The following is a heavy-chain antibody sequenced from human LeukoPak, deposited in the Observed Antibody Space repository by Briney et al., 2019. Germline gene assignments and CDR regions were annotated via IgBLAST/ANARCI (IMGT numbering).Heavy chain of an antibody. CDR1: AFTFSNAW. CDR3: TGEFDP. V-gene: IGHV3-15*01. CDR2: IKTKSEGGTT. J-gene: IGHJ5*01. Sequence: PGGSLRLSCAASAFTFSNAWMSWVRQAPGKGLEWVGRIKTKSEGGTTDYAAPVKGRFTISRDDSKNMLYPQMNSLKTEDTAVYYCTGEFDPWGQGTLVTVSS. D-gene: IGHD1-26*01.